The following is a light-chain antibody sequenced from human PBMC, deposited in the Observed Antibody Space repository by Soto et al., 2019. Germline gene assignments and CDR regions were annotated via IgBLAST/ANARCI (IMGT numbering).Light chain of an antibody. CDR3: SSYTSSSTLLYV. CDR1: SSDVGGYNY. Sequence: QSALTQPASVSGSPGQSITISCTGTSSDVGGYNYVSCYQRHPGKAPKLMIYDVSNRPSGVSNRFSGSKSGNTASLTISGLQAEDEADYYCSSYTSSSTLLYVFGTGTKLTVL. V-gene: IGLV2-14*01. J-gene: IGLJ1*01. CDR2: DVS.